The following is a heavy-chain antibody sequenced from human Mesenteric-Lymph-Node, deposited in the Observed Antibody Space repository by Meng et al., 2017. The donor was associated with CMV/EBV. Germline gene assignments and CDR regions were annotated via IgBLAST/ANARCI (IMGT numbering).Heavy chain of an antibody. D-gene: IGHD3-10*01. Sequence: GVHGGSFGGYYWSWVRQPPGKGLGWIGEINHSGSTNYNPSLKSRVTISVDTSKNQFSLKLSSVTAADTAVYYCARYYYGSGSADYWGQGTLVTVSS. CDR2: INHSGST. J-gene: IGHJ4*02. CDR1: GGSFGGYY. CDR3: ARYYYGSGSADY. V-gene: IGHV4-34*01.